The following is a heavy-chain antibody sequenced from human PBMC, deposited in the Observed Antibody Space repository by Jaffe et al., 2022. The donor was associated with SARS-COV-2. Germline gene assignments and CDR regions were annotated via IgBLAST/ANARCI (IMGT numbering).Heavy chain of an antibody. CDR2: INHSGST. Sequence: QVQLQQWGAGLLKPSETLSLTCAVYGGSFSGYYWSWIRQPPGKGLEWIGEINHSGSTNYNPSLKSRVTISVDTSKNQFSLKLSSVTAADTAVYYCARVGSGGIAAALDYWGQGTLVTVSS. D-gene: IGHD6-13*01. J-gene: IGHJ4*02. CDR3: ARVGSGGIAAALDY. V-gene: IGHV4-34*01. CDR1: GGSFSGYY.